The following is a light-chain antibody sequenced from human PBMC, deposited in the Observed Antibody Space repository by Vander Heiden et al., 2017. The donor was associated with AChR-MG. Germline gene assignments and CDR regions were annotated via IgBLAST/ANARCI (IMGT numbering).Light chain of an antibody. CDR1: SSNVGGYNY. CDR2: EVS. Sequence: QSALTQPASVSGSPGQSITISCTGTSSNVGGYNYVPWYQQHPGKAPTLMISEVSNRPSGVSNRFSGSKSGNTASLTISGLQAEDEADYYCSSYTSSSTLVFGGGTKLTVL. J-gene: IGLJ2*01. CDR3: SSYTSSSTLV. V-gene: IGLV2-14*01.